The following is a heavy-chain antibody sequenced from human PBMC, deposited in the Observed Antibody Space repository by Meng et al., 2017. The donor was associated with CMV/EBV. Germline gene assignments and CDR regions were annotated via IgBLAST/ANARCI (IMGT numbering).Heavy chain of an antibody. Sequence: LSLTCGGSGFTFGSSWMHWVRQVPGKGLVWISRIHSDGVSADYAGSVMGRFTISRDNAKNTVYLQMNSLRPEDTAVYYCARMFNYDFSRGGMDVWGQGTTVTVSS. CDR3: ARMFNYDFSRGGMDV. D-gene: IGHD3-3*01. CDR2: IHSDGVSA. V-gene: IGHV3-74*01. J-gene: IGHJ6*02. CDR1: GFTFGSSW.